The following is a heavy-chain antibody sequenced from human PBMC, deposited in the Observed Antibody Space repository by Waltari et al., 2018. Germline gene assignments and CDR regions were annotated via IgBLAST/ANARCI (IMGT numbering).Heavy chain of an antibody. Sequence: EVQLVQSGAEVKKPGESLKISCKGSGYSFTSYWIGWVRQMPGKGLEWMGFIYPGDSDTRYSPSFQGQVTISADKSISTAYLQWSSLKASDTAMYYCARIGDKVLRFLEWPPSEDGWFDPWGQGTLVTVSS. J-gene: IGHJ5*02. CDR2: IYPGDSDT. CDR1: GYSFTSYW. V-gene: IGHV5-51*01. D-gene: IGHD3-3*01. CDR3: ARIGDKVLRFLEWPPSEDGWFDP.